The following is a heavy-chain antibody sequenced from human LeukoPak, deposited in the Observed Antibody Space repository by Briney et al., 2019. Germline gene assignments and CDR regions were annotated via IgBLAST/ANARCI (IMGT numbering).Heavy chain of an antibody. Sequence: SETLSLTCTVSGGSISSYYWSWIRQPPGKGLEWIGYIYYSGSTNYNPSLKSRVTISVDTSKNHFSLQLSSVTAADTAAYYCAGHVDRVATIEAYFDYWGQGTLVTVSS. CDR1: GGSISSYY. J-gene: IGHJ4*02. V-gene: IGHV4-59*08. CDR2: IYYSGST. D-gene: IGHD5-12*01. CDR3: AGHVDRVATIEAYFDY.